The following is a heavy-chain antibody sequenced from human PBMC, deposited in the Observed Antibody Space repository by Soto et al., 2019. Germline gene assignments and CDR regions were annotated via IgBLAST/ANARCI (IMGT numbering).Heavy chain of an antibody. CDR1: GVSISSGGYY. V-gene: IGHV4-31*03. CDR2: IYYSGST. D-gene: IGHD6-13*01. Sequence: SETLSLTCTVSGVSISSGGYYWSWIRQHPGKGLQWIGNIYYSGSTNYNPSLKSRIIISLDTSKNQFSLKLSSVTAADTAVYFCARYRITGSWSKCDYWGPGTLVTVSS. J-gene: IGHJ4*02. CDR3: ARYRITGSWSKCDY.